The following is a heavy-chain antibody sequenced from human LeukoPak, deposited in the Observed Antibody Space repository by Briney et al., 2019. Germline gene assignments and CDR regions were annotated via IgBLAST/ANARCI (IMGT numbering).Heavy chain of an antibody. CDR1: GXTFSSYS. V-gene: IGHV3-21*04. Sequence: GGSLRLSCAASGXTFSSYSVNWVRQAPGKGLEWVSSISSSSSYIYYADSVKGRFTISRDNAKNSLYLQMNSLRADDTAVYYCAKQWSAGTDEVYYWGQGTLVTVSS. CDR2: ISSSSSYI. J-gene: IGHJ4*02. D-gene: IGHD6-19*01. CDR3: AKQWSAGTDEVYY.